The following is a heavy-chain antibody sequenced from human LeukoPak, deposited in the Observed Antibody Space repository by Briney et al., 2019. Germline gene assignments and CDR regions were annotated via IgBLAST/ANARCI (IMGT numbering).Heavy chain of an antibody. V-gene: IGHV3-21*01. D-gene: IGHD3-3*01. CDR2: ISSSSSYI. CDR3: ARDGITIFGVVIHFDY. J-gene: IGHJ4*02. CDR1: GFTFSSYS. Sequence: GGSLRLSCAASGFTFSSYSMNWVRQAPGKGLEWVSSISSSSSYIYYADSVEGRFTISRDNAKNSLYLQMNSLRAEDTAVYYCARDGITIFGVVIHFDYWGQGTLVTVSS.